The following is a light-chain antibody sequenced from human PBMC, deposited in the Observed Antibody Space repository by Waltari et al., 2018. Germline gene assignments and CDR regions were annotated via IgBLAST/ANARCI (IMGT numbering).Light chain of an antibody. J-gene: IGLJ2*01. CDR3: SSYAGSNTLV. V-gene: IGLV2-8*01. CDR2: EVN. Sequence: QSALTQPPSASGSPGQSVTLSCTGTNSDVGTYNYFSWFQQHPGRAPKLLIYEVNKRPSGVPDRFSGSKSDNRASLTVSGLQADDEAVYHCSSYAGSNTLVFGGGTKLTVL. CDR1: NSDVGTYNY.